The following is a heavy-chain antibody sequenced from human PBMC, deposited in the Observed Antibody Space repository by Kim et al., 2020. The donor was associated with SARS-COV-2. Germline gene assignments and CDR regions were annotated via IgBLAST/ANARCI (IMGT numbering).Heavy chain of an antibody. V-gene: IGHV3-15*01. J-gene: IGHJ6*02. CDR3: TTEYYYGSGSYYNPYYYGLDV. Sequence: GGSLRLSCAASGFTFSNAWMSWVRQAPGKGLEWVGRIKSKTDGGTTDYAAPVKGRFTISRDDSKHTLYLQMNSLKTEDTAVYYCTTEYYYGSGSYYNPYYYGLDVWGQGTTVTVSS. D-gene: IGHD3-10*01. CDR1: GFTFSNAW. CDR2: IKSKTDGGTT.